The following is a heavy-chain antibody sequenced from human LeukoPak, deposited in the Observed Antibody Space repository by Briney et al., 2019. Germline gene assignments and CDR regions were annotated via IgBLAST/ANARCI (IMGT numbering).Heavy chain of an antibody. J-gene: IGHJ3*02. D-gene: IGHD3-22*01. CDR3: AKMDITTIVVRSRSAFDI. CDR1: GFTFSSYA. V-gene: IGHV3-23*01. Sequence: PGGSLRLSCAASGFTFSSYAMSWVRQAPGKGLEWVSAISGSGGSTYYADSVKGRFTISRDNSKNTLYLQMNSLRAEDTAVYYCAKMDITTIVVRSRSAFDIWGQGTMVTVSS. CDR2: ISGSGGST.